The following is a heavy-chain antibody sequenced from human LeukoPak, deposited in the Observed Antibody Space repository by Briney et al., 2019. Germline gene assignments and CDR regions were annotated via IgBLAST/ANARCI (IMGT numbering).Heavy chain of an antibody. J-gene: IGHJ4*02. V-gene: IGHV3-48*04. CDR2: ISSSSSTI. CDR3: AREKWLVQDY. Sequence: GGPLRLSCAASGFTFSSYSMNWVRQAPGKGLEWVSYISSSSSTIYYADSVKGRFTISRDNAKNSLYLQMNSLRAEDTAVYYCAREKWLVQDYWGQGTLVTVSS. CDR1: GFTFSSYS. D-gene: IGHD6-19*01.